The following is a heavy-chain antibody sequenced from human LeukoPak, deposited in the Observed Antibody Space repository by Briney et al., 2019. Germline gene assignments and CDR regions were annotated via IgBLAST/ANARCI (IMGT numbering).Heavy chain of an antibody. CDR3: AKDNEWQQVSYYHNGLDD. Sequence: QAGGSLSLSCAASGFTFSSQGMCWVRQAPGKGLEWAAVISYDGSNKYYADSVKGRFTISRDNSKNTLYLQMNSLRAEDTAVYYCAKDNEWQQVSYYHNGLDDWGQGTMVSVSS. CDR2: ISYDGSNK. CDR1: GFTFSSQG. D-gene: IGHD6-13*01. V-gene: IGHV3-30*18. J-gene: IGHJ6*02.